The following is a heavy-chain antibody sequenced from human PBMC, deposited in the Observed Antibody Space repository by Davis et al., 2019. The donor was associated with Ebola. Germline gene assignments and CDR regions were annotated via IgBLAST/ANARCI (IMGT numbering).Heavy chain of an antibody. V-gene: IGHV1-46*01. J-gene: IGHJ5*02. D-gene: IGHD3-3*01. CDR2: INPSGGST. CDR3: ARRARTIFGAEGFDP. CDR1: GYTFTSYY. Sequence: ASVKVSCKASGYTFTSYYMHWVRQAPGQGLEWMGIINPSGGSTSYAQKFQGRVTMTRDTSTSTVYMELSSLRSEDTAVYYCARRARTIFGAEGFDPWGQGTLVTVSS.